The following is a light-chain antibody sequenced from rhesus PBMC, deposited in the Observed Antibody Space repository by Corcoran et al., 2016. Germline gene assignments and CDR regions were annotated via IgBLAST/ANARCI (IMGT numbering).Light chain of an antibody. CDR3: LQHNSYPWT. CDR2: AAS. J-gene: IGKJ1*01. Sequence: DIQMTQSPSSLSASVGDTVTITCRASQGISSYLNWFQQKPGKAPQLLIYAASSLESGVPSRFSGSGDGTEFTLTISSLQPEDFAAYYCLQHNSYPWTFGQWTKVEIK. CDR1: QGISSY. V-gene: IGKV1-28*01.